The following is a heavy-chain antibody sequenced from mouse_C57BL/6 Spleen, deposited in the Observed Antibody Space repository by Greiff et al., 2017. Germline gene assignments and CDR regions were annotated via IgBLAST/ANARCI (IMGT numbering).Heavy chain of an antibody. D-gene: IGHD1-1*01. Sequence: VQLQQSGPELVKPGASVKISCKASGYTFTDYYLNWVKQSHGKSLAWIGDINPNNGGTSYNQKFKGKATLTVDKSSSTAYMELRSLTSEDSAVYYCARNWYYGSNDSDYWGQGTTLTVSS. V-gene: IGHV1-26*01. CDR1: GYTFTDYY. CDR3: ARNWYYGSNDSDY. CDR2: INPNNGGT. J-gene: IGHJ2*01.